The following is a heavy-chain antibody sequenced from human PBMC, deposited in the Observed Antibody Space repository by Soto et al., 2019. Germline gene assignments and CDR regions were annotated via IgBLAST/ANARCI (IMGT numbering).Heavy chain of an antibody. CDR2: IYSGGST. J-gene: IGHJ6*02. V-gene: IGHV3-53*01. CDR3: ARDIAYYYDSSGYYYYYYGMDV. D-gene: IGHD3-22*01. Sequence: EVQLVESGGGLIQPGGSLRLSCAASGFTVSSNYMSWVRQAPGKGLEWVSVIYSGGSTYYADSVKGRFTISRDNSKNTLYLQMNSLRAEDTAVYYCARDIAYYYDSSGYYYYYYGMDVWGQGTTVTVSS. CDR1: GFTVSSNY.